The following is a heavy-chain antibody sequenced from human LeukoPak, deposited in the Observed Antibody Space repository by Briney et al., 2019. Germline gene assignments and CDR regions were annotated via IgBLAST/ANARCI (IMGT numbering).Heavy chain of an antibody. CDR3: ARGIVGATRDY. D-gene: IGHD1-26*01. V-gene: IGHV3-30-3*01. CDR1: GFIFSSYA. CDR2: ISYDGTNT. J-gene: IGHJ4*02. Sequence: GGTLRLSCAASGFIFSSYAMHWIRQAPGKGLEWVAVISYDGTNTDYADSVKGRFTISRDNSKNALYLQMNSLRAEDTAVYYCARGIVGATRDYWGQGTLVTVSS.